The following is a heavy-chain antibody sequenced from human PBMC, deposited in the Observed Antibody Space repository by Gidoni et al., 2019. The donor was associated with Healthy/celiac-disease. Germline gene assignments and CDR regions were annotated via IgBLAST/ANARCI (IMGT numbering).Heavy chain of an antibody. J-gene: IGHJ6*02. Sequence: EVQLVESGGGLVQPGGSLRLSCAASGFTFYRYEMNWVRQAPEKGLEWVSYISSSGSPVYYADSVKGRFTISRDNAKNSLYLEMSSLRAEDTAVYYCARMGRFMVQGALWFYGMDVWGQGTAITVSS. CDR3: ARMGRFMVQGALWFYGMDV. D-gene: IGHD3-10*01. V-gene: IGHV3-48*03. CDR1: GFTFYRYE. CDR2: ISSSGSPV.